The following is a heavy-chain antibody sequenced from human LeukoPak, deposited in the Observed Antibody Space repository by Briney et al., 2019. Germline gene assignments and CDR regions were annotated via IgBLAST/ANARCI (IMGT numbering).Heavy chain of an antibody. D-gene: IGHD3-3*01. V-gene: IGHV1-18*01. Sequence: ASVKVSCKASGYTFTSYGISWVRQAPGQGLEWMGWISAYNGNTNYAQKLQGRVTMTTDTSTGTAYMELRSLRSDDTAVYYCARGTSYYDFWSGSYGSDYYYMDVWGKGTTVTVSS. J-gene: IGHJ6*03. CDR3: ARGTSYYDFWSGSYGSDYYYMDV. CDR1: GYTFTSYG. CDR2: ISAYNGNT.